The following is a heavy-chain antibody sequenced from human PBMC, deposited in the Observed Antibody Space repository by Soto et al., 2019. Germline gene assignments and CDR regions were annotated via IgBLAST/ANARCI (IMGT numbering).Heavy chain of an antibody. D-gene: IGHD2-21*02. V-gene: IGHV4-30-4*01. CDR1: GGSISSGDYY. CDR3: AREDVVVTANNYYYYGMDV. Sequence: PSGTLSLTCTVSGGSISSGDYYWSWIRQPPGKGLEWIGYIYYSGSTYYNPSLKSRVTISVDTSKNQFSLKLSSVTAADTAVYYCAREDVVVTANNYYYYGMDVWGQGTTVTVSS. J-gene: IGHJ6*02. CDR2: IYYSGST.